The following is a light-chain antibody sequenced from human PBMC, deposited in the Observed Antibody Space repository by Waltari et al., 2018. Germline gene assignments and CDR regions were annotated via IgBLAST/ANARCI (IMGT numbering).Light chain of an antibody. J-gene: IGLJ2*01. CDR3: GSWDSSLSTVV. CDR1: SSNIGNNY. V-gene: IGLV1-51*01. CDR2: DNN. Sequence: QSVLTQPPSVSAAPGQKVTISCSGSSSNIGNNYVSWYQQLPGTAPKLLIYDNNRRPSVIPDRVSGSKSDTSATLGITGLQTGDEADYYCGSWDSSLSTVVFGGGTKLTVL.